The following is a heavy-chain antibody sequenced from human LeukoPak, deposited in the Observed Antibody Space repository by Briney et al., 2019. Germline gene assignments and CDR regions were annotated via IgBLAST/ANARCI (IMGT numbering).Heavy chain of an antibody. CDR2: INPNSGGT. CDR1: GYTFTGYY. J-gene: IGHJ4*02. Sequence: ASVKVSCKASGYTFTGYYMHWVRQAPGQGLEWMGWINPNSGGTNYAQKFQGRVTMTRDTSTGTVYMELSRLRSEDTAVYYCARGTERDGSGWYIPEKWGQGTLVTVSS. D-gene: IGHD6-19*01. V-gene: IGHV1-2*02. CDR3: ARGTERDGSGWYIPEK.